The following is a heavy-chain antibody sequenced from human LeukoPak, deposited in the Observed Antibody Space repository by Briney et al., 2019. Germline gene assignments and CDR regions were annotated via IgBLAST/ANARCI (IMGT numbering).Heavy chain of an antibody. CDR3: ARLGGDYNAPFFDY. V-gene: IGHV4-59*08. J-gene: IGHJ4*02. CDR2: IYYSGST. D-gene: IGHD4-17*01. Sequence: SETLSLTCTVSGGSISSYYWSWIRQPPGKGMEWIGYIYYSGSTNYNPSLKGRVTISVDTSKNQFSLKLSSVTAADTAVYYCARLGGDYNAPFFDYWGQGTLVTVSS. CDR1: GGSISSYY.